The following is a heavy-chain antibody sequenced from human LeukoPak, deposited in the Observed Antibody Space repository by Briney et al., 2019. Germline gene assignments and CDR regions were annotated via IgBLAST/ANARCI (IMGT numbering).Heavy chain of an antibody. J-gene: IGHJ4*02. CDR3: ARVSSSWLYYFDY. Sequence: GGSLRLSCAASRFTFSSYSMNWVRQAPGKGLEWVSSISSSSSYIYYADSVKGRFTISRDNAKNSLYLQMNSLRAEDTAVYYCARVSSSWLYYFDYWGQGTLVTVSS. CDR1: RFTFSSYS. V-gene: IGHV3-21*01. CDR2: ISSSSSYI. D-gene: IGHD6-13*01.